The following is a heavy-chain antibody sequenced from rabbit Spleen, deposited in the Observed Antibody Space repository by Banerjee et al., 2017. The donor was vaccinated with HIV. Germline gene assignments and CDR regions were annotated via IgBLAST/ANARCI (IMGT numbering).Heavy chain of an antibody. CDR2: AYAGSSGRT. CDR1: GFSFNEFSFNSGYD. Sequence: QEQLEESGGDLVKPEGSLTLTCNASGFSFNEFSFNSGYDMCWVRQAPGKGLEWVACAYAGSSGRTYYASWAKGRFTISKTSSTTVTLQMTSLTVADTATYFCARGPGSSTDPAYFNLWGPGTLVTVS. J-gene: IGHJ4*01. CDR3: ARGPGSSTDPAYFNL. D-gene: IGHD8-1*01. V-gene: IGHV1S45*01.